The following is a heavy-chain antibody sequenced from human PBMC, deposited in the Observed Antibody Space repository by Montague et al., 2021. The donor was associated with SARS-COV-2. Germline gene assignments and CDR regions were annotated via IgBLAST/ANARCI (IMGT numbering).Heavy chain of an antibody. D-gene: IGHD1-14*01. CDR3: AKSFSGTRNWFDI. Sequence: SLRLSCAASGFIFTNYGMNWVRRAPGKGLESVAGISGFGGGTYYSDSVKGRFTISRATSNSTLVLQMDGLRAEDTAIYYCAKSFSGTRNWFDIWGQGTLVTVSS. V-gene: IGHV3-23*01. CDR1: GFIFTNYG. CDR2: ISGFGGGT. J-gene: IGHJ5*02.